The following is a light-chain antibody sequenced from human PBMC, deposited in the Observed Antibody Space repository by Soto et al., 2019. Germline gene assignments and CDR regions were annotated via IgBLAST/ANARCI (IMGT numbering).Light chain of an antibody. CDR3: AAWDDSLSAHYV. CDR2: RHN. CDR1: SSNIGSNY. V-gene: IGLV1-47*01. Sequence: QSVLTQPPSASGTPGQRVTISCSGSSSNIGSNYVYWYQQRPGTAPKLLIYRHNQRPSGVPDRFSGSKSGTSASLAISGLRSEDEADYYCAAWDDSLSAHYVFGTGTKVTVL. J-gene: IGLJ1*01.